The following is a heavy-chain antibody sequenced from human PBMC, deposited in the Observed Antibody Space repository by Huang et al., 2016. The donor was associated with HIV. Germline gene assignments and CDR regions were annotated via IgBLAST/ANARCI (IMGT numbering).Heavy chain of an antibody. J-gene: IGHJ3*01. CDR3: ARGFGINYNHEAFDV. V-gene: IGHV1-8*01. Sequence: QIQLAQSGAEVKKPGASVKVSCKSSGYTFTNYDINWVQQASGHGLEWMGWMNPKNENVGYTKNFQGRVAIVRNISINPSYLEVTSLTSEDTAVYYCARGFGINYNHEAFDVWGQGTMVTVSS. CDR1: GYTFTNYD. CDR2: MNPKNENV. D-gene: IGHD3-10*01.